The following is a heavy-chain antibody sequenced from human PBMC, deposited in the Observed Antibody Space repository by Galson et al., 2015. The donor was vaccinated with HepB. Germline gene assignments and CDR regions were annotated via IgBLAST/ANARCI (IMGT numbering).Heavy chain of an antibody. CDR3: ARAQGYCSSTSCYKGFVGWFDP. J-gene: IGHJ5*02. V-gene: IGHV1-18*01. Sequence: SVKVSCKASGYTFTSYGISWVRQAPGQGLEWMGWISAYNGNTNYAQKLQGRVTMTTDTSTSTAYMELRSLRSDDTAVYYCARAQGYCSSTSCYKGFVGWFDPWGQGTLVTVSS. CDR2: ISAYNGNT. D-gene: IGHD2-2*02. CDR1: GYTFTSYG.